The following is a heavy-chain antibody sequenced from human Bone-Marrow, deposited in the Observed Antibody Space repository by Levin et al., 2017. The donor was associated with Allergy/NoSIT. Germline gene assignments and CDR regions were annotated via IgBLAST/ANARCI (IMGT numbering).Heavy chain of an antibody. CDR3: ARDLGALVTH. D-gene: IGHD1-26*01. Sequence: SETLSLTCTVSGGSISSYYWSWIRQPPGKGLEWIGYIYYSGSTNYNPSLKSRVTISVDTSKNQLSLKLSSVTAADTAVYYCARDLGALVTHWGQGTLVTVSS. CDR2: IYYSGST. V-gene: IGHV4-59*01. J-gene: IGHJ4*02. CDR1: GGSISSYY.